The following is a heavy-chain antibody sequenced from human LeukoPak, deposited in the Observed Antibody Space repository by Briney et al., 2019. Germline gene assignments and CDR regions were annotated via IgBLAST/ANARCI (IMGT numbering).Heavy chain of an antibody. CDR1: GGTFSNYA. D-gene: IGHD2-21*01. Sequence: ASVKVSCKASGGTFSNYAITWVRQAPGQRPEWMGWIKAGNGDTKYSQNFQDRLTITRDTSASIVYMELSSLTSEDAALYYCARDDCGDTCYPGGYWGQGTLVTVSS. V-gene: IGHV1-3*01. CDR2: IKAGNGDT. J-gene: IGHJ4*02. CDR3: ARDDCGDTCYPGGY.